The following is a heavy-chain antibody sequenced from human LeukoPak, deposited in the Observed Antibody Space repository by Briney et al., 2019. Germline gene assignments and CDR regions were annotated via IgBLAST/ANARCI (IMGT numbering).Heavy chain of an antibody. CDR1: GGSISSGGYY. CDR2: IYNSGTT. D-gene: IGHD3-10*01. J-gene: IGHJ5*02. V-gene: IGHV4-31*03. Sequence: SQTLSLTCTVSGGSISSGGYYWSCIRQHPGKGLEWFGSIYNSGTTYYNPSLKSRVTISVDTSKNQFSLTRSPVSTAEPAVYSCGGVIRDYRENWFDPWGAGTLFTAS. CDR3: GGVIRDYRENWFDP.